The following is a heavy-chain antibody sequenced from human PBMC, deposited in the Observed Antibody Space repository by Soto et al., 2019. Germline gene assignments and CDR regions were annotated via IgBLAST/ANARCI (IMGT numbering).Heavy chain of an antibody. D-gene: IGHD3-3*01. CDR2: ISGNGRKT. CDR3: AKGKAHTLFGVDTLFDY. CDR1: GFTFNSYA. V-gene: IGHV3-23*01. Sequence: EVQLLESGGGIVQSGGSLRLSCTASGFTFNSYAMTWVRQAPGKGLEWVAGISGNGRKTSYADSVKGRFSISRDNPKKTLYLQMNSLRAEDTAIYYCAKGKAHTLFGVDTLFDYWGQGTLVTVSS. J-gene: IGHJ4*02.